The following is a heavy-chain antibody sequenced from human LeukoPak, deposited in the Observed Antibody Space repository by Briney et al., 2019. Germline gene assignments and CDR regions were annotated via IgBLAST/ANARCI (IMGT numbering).Heavy chain of an antibody. CDR3: ARDPSQFLEPHWLDP. J-gene: IGHJ5*02. V-gene: IGHV3-48*01. CDR1: GFTFSTYS. D-gene: IGHD3-3*01. CDR2: ISSRSNTI. Sequence: SGGSLRLSCAASGFTFSTYSMYWVRQAPGKRLEWVSYISSRSNTIYYANSVRGRFTISRDNAKNSLYLQMNSLRVEDTAVYYCARDPSQFLEPHWLDPWGQGTLVTVSS.